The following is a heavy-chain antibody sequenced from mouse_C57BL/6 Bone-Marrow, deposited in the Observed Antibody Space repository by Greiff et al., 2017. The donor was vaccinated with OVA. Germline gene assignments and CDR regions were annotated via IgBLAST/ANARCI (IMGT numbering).Heavy chain of an antibody. CDR1: GYSITSDY. V-gene: IGHV3-8*01. CDR2: ISYSGST. CDR3: ARSGYYGSVLDY. J-gene: IGHJ2*01. D-gene: IGHD1-1*01. Sequence: EVKLMESGPGLAKPSQTLSLSCSVTGYSITSDYWNWIRKFPGNKLEYIGYISYSGSTYYNPSLNSRISITRDTSKNQYYLQLNSVTTEDTATYYCARSGYYGSVLDYWGQGTTLTVSS.